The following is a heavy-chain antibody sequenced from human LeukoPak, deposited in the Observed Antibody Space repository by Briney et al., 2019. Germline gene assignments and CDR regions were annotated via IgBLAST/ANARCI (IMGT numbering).Heavy chain of an antibody. CDR2: IHPGDSNT. J-gene: IGHJ4*02. CDR3: ATGRYCSGTTCYSSLDF. Sequence: GESLKIYCKGSGYNFTNYGIGWMRQMPGKCLEWMGIIHPGDSNTRYRPSFQGQVTISVDTSITTAYLQWSSLKAPDTAVYYCATGRYCSGTTCYSSLDFWGQGTLVTVSS. D-gene: IGHD2-15*01. CDR1: GYNFTNYG. V-gene: IGHV5-51*01.